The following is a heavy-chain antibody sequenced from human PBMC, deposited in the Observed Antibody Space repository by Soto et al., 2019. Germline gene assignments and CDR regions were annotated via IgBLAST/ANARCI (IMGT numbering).Heavy chain of an antibody. D-gene: IGHD1-1*01. CDR2: ISYSGTT. CDR1: GGSISGNYIY. J-gene: IGHJ6*02. CDR3: ARHPRTQIYYYYYGMDV. Sequence: SETLSLTCTVSGGSISGNYIYWGWIRQPPGKGLEWIGSISYSGTTYYNPSLKSRVTISVDTSKNQFSLKLSSVTAADTAVYYCARHPRTQIYYYYYGMDVWGQGTTVTVS. V-gene: IGHV4-39*01.